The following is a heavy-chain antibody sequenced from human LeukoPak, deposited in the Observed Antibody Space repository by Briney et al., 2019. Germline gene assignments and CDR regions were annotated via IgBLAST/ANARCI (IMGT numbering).Heavy chain of an antibody. CDR1: GFTFSSYW. CDR3: ATSMTTVTKTPLDY. V-gene: IGHV3-7*01. J-gene: IGHJ4*02. D-gene: IGHD4-17*01. CDR2: IKQDGSEK. Sequence: GGSLRLSCAASGFTFSSYWMSWVRQAPGKGLEWVVNIKQDGSEKYYVDSVKGRFTISRDNAKNSLYLQMNSLRAEDTAVYYSATSMTTVTKTPLDYWGQGTLVTVSS.